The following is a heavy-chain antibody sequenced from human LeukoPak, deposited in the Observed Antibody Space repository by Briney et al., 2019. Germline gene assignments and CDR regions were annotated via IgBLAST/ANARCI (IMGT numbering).Heavy chain of an antibody. CDR3: TKDPYSSTSFYDYAMDV. V-gene: IGHV3-30*18. CDR1: GFTFNYYG. J-gene: IGHJ6*02. Sequence: GRSLRLSCAASGFTFNYYGIHWVRQAPGKGLEWVAVISFDGTNKYYTDSVKGRFTISRDNSKNTVNLQLNSLRVEDTAVYYCTKDPYSSTSFYDYAMDVWGQGTPVTVSS. D-gene: IGHD6-13*01. CDR2: ISFDGTNK.